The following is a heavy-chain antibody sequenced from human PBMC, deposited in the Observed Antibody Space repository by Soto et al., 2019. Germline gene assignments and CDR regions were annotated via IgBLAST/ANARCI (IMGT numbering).Heavy chain of an antibody. CDR1: GGTFSSYA. D-gene: IGHD2-2*01. Sequence: QVQLVQSGAEVKKPGSSVKVSCKASGGTFSSYAISWVRQAPGQGLEWMGGIIPIFGTANYAQKFQGRVTITADESTSTSYMELGGLRAEDTAVYYCARGIVPAAMPLGAEYFQHGGQGNLVTVSS. V-gene: IGHV1-69*12. CDR2: IIPIFGTA. J-gene: IGHJ1*01. CDR3: ARGIVPAAMPLGAEYFQH.